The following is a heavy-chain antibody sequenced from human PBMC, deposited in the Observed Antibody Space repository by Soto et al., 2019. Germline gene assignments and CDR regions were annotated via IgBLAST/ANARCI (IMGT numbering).Heavy chain of an antibody. V-gene: IGHV3-11*05. CDR2: ISSGSSYT. D-gene: IGHD2-15*01. J-gene: IGHJ4*02. Sequence: QVQLVESGGGLVKPGGSLRLSCAASGFTFSDYYMSWIRQAPGKGLEWVSYISSGSSYTNYADSVKGRFTIFRDNAKNSLYLQMNSLRAEDTALYYCARTYCSGGSCYSACRHFDYWGQGTLVTVSS. CDR3: ARTYCSGGSCYSACRHFDY. CDR1: GFTFSDYY.